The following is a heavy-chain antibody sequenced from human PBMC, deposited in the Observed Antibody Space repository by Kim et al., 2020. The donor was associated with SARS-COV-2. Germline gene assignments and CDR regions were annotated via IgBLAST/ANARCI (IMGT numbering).Heavy chain of an antibody. CDR2: IIPIFGTA. Sequence: SVKVSCKASGGTFSSYAISWVRQAPGQGLEWMGEIIPIFGTANYAQKFQGRVTITADESTSTAYMELSSLRSEDTAVYYCARVCGYNGVCSYYYYGLDVWGQGTTVTVSS. V-gene: IGHV1-69*13. D-gene: IGHD2-8*01. CDR3: ARVCGYNGVCSYYYYGLDV. J-gene: IGHJ6*02. CDR1: GGTFSSYA.